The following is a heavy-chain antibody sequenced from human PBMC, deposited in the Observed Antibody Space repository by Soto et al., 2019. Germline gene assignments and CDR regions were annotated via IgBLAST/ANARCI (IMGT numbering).Heavy chain of an antibody. CDR3: ARSPLTYYYDSSGYKVNWFDP. V-gene: IGHV1-18*01. CDR2: ISAYNGNT. J-gene: IGHJ5*02. Sequence: ASVKVSCKASGYTFTSYGISWVRQAPGQGLEWMGWISAYNGNTNYAQKLQGRVTMTTDTSTSTAYMELRSLRSDDTAVYYCARSPLTYYYDSSGYKVNWFDPWGQGTLVTVSS. D-gene: IGHD3-22*01. CDR1: GYTFTSYG.